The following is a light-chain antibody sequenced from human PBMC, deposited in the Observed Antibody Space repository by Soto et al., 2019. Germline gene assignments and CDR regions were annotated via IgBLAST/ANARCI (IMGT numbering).Light chain of an antibody. CDR2: EAS. CDR3: QQHDNCSLT. J-gene: IGKJ4*01. CDR1: LRCGNY. V-gene: IGKV3-11*01. Sequence: IVLTQSQATMSLSPGDRATLYCRASLRCGNYLAWYQQKPCQAPGLHIYEASTRATVIQSRFSGSVSGTDFTLTIRSLEPEDIAVYYFQQHDNCSLTFGGGTTVAIK.